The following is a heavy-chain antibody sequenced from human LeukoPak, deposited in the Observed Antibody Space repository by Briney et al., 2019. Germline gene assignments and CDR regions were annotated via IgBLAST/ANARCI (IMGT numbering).Heavy chain of an antibody. J-gene: IGHJ4*02. V-gene: IGHV3-53*01. CDR3: ARVSRSGNYYFDY. D-gene: IGHD6-13*01. CDR2: IHSAGST. Sequence: GGSLRLSCAASGFTVSLSYMSWVRQAPGRGLEWVSMIHSAGSTYYADSVRGRFTISRDNSKATLFLQMNSLKADDTAVYFCARVSRSGNYYFDYWGQGTLVTVSS. CDR1: GFTVSLSY.